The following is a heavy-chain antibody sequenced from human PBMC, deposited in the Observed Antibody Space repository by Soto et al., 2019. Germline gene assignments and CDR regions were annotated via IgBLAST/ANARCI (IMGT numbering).Heavy chain of an antibody. D-gene: IGHD3-10*01. V-gene: IGHV1-18*04. J-gene: IGHJ6*02. CDR3: ARDRKGWFGELFTYYYYYGMDX. CDR2: ISAYNGNT. Sequence: ASLKVSCKASGYTFTSYGISWVRQAPGQGLEWMGWISAYNGNTNYAKKLKGRVTMTTDKSTSTAYMELRRLRSDDTAVYYCARDRKGWFGELFTYYYYYGMDXWGQVATVTAS. CDR1: GYTFTSYG.